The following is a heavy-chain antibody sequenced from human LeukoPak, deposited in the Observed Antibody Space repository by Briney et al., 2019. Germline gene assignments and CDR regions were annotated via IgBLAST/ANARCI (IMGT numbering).Heavy chain of an antibody. D-gene: IGHD1-26*01. J-gene: IGHJ5*02. CDR3: ASSVGDSRYNWFDP. CDR2: TYYRSKWYN. CDR1: GDSVSSNSAA. V-gene: IGHV6-1*01. Sequence: SQTLSLTCAISGDSVSSNSAAWNWIRQSPSRGLEWLGRTYYRSKWYNDYAVSVKSRITINPDTSKNQFSLQLNSVTPEDTAVYYCASSVGDSRYNWFDPWGQGTLVTVSS.